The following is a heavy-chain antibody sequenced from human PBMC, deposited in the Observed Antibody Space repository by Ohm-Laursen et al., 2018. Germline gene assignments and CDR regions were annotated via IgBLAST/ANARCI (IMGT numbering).Heavy chain of an antibody. V-gene: IGHV1-2*02. CDR1: GYTFTGYY. D-gene: IGHD4-17*01. CDR2: INPNSGGT. CDR3: ARGTTVTTAYYYYGMDV. J-gene: IGHJ6*02. Sequence: GASVKVSCKASGYTFTGYYMHWVRRAPGQGLEWMGWINPNSGGTNYAQKFQGRVTMTRDTSISTAYMELSRLRSDDTAVYYCARGTTVTTAYYYYGMDVWGQGTTVTVSS.